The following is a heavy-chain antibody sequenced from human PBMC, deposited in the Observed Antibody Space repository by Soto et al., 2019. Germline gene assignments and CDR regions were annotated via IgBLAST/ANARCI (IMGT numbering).Heavy chain of an antibody. J-gene: IGHJ4*02. CDR1: GYTFTGYY. CDR3: ARSYYYDSRDFDY. CDR2: INPNSGGT. Sequence: ASVEVSCKXSGYTFTGYYMHWVRQAPGQGLEWMGWINPNSGGTNYAQKFQGRVTMTRDTSISTAYMELSRLRSDDTAVYYCARSYYYDSRDFDYWGQGTLVTVSS. D-gene: IGHD3-22*01. V-gene: IGHV1-2*02.